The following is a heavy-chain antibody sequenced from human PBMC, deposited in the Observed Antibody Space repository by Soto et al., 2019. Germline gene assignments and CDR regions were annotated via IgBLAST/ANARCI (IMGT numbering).Heavy chain of an antibody. Sequence: QVQLVQSGAKVKKPGSSVKVSCKASGGTFSSYAISWVRQAPGQVLEWMGGIIPIFGTANYAQKFQGRVTITADEATSTDYMELSSLRSEETAVYYCARDWGVATSHNCFDPWGQGTQVTVSS. CDR1: GGTFSSYA. CDR2: IIPIFGTA. V-gene: IGHV1-69*01. CDR3: ARDWGVATSHNCFDP. J-gene: IGHJ5*02. D-gene: IGHD5-12*01.